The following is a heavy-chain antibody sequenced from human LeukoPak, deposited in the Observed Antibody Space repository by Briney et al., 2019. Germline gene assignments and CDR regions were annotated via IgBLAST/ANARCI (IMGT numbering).Heavy chain of an antibody. D-gene: IGHD2-2*01. J-gene: IGHJ4*02. CDR2: ISSSSSTI. CDR1: GFTFSSYS. Sequence: GGSLRLSCAASGFTFSSYSMNWVRRAPGKGLEWVSYISSSSSTIYYADSVKGRFTISRDNAKNSLYLQMNSLRAEDTAVYYCARGRNRNYCSSTSCYQVRDYWGQGTLVTVSS. V-gene: IGHV3-48*01. CDR3: ARGRNRNYCSSTSCYQVRDY.